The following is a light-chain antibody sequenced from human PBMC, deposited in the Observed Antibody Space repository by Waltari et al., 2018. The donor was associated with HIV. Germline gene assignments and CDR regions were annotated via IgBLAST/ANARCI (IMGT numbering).Light chain of an antibody. CDR1: QSVSSAY. CDR2: DAS. CDR3: QHYAGSPQT. J-gene: IGKJ1*01. V-gene: IGKV3-20*01. Sequence: EIVLTQSPGTLSLSPGERATLSCRASQSVSSAYLAWYQQRPGQAPRLLLCDASSRATGNPERFSGSGSGTDFTLTISRVEPEDFAVYHCQHYAGSPQTFGQGTKVEIK.